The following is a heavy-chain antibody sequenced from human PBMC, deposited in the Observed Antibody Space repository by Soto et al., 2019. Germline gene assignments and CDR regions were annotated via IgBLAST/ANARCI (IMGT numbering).Heavy chain of an antibody. D-gene: IGHD2-2*01. J-gene: IGHJ4*02. CDR2: FYLVDSDT. Sequence: GESLKISCKGSGYSFTSYWIGWVRQMPGKGLYWMVFFYLVDSDTRYSPSFQGQVTISADKSISIAYLQWSSLKASDTALYYCARPSPYCISTSCYHYFDYWGQGTLVTVSS. CDR3: ARPSPYCISTSCYHYFDY. V-gene: IGHV5-51*01. CDR1: GYSFTSYW.